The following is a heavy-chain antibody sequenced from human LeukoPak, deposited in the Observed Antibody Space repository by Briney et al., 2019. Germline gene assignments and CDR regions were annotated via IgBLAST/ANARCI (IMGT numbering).Heavy chain of an antibody. Sequence: GGSLRLSCAASGFTFSDYYMNWVRQAPGKGLEWVSSISSSSSYIYYADSVKGRFTISRDNAKNSLYLQMNSLRAEDTAVYYCARDTNPTYYYDSSGGDYWGQGTLVTVSS. D-gene: IGHD3-22*01. CDR2: ISSSSSYI. V-gene: IGHV3-21*01. CDR3: ARDTNPTYYYDSSGGDY. CDR1: GFTFSDYY. J-gene: IGHJ4*02.